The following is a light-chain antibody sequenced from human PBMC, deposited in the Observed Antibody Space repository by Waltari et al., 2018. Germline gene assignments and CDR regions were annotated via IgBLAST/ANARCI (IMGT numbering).Light chain of an antibody. CDR3: SSYAGSNIYV. CDR2: EVS. J-gene: IGLJ1*01. CDR1: SSHVGGYHN. Sequence: QSALTQPPSAAGSPGQSVPTSCTGTSSHVGGYHNVPWFQQPPGKAPKPMIYEVSYRPSGVPDRFSGSKSGNTASLTVSGLQAEDEADYYCSSYAGSNIYVFGTGTKVTVL. V-gene: IGLV2-8*01.